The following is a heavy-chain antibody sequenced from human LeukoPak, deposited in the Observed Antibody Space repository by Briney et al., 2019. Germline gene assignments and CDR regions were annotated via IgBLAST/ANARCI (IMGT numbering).Heavy chain of an antibody. CDR2: FHYSGST. D-gene: IGHD1-26*01. J-gene: IGHJ3*02. V-gene: IGHV4-59*01. Sequence: SETLSLTCTVSGGSISSYYWNWIRQPPGEGLEWIGYFHYSGSTNYNPSLKSRVTISVDTSKNQFSLKLSSVTAADTAVYYCARHRIIVPATGPFDIWGQGARVIVSS. CDR1: GGSISSYY. CDR3: ARHRIIVPATGPFDI.